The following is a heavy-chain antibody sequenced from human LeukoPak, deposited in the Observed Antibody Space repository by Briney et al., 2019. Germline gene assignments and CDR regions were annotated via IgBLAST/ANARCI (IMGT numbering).Heavy chain of an antibody. CDR1: GYTFTSYD. Sequence: GASVKVSCKASGYTFTSYDINWVRQATGQGLEWMGWMNPNSGNTGYAQKFQGRVTMTRNTSISTAYMELSSLRSEDTAVYYCAGGRRGRSRTSHNWFDPWGQGTLVTVSS. D-gene: IGHD3-10*01. J-gene: IGHJ5*02. V-gene: IGHV1-8*01. CDR3: AGGRRGRSRTSHNWFDP. CDR2: MNPNSGNT.